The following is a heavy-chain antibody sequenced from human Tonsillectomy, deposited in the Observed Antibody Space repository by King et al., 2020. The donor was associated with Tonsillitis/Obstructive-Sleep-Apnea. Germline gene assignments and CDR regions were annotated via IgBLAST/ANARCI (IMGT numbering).Heavy chain of an antibody. V-gene: IGHV4-34*01. CDR2: INHSGST. CDR3: AREDIVVVPAARGDAFDI. Sequence: QLQESGPGLVKPSETLSLTCAVYGGSFSGYYWSWIRQPPGKGLEWIGEINHSGSTNYNPSLKSRVTISVDTSKNQFSLKLSSVTAADTAVYYCAREDIVVVPAARGDAFDIWGQGTMVTVSS. J-gene: IGHJ3*02. D-gene: IGHD2-2*01. CDR1: GGSFSGYY.